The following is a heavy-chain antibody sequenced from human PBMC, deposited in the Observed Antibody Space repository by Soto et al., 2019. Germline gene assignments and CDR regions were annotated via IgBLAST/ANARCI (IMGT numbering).Heavy chain of an antibody. J-gene: IGHJ6*02. V-gene: IGHV4-39*01. CDR1: GGSISSSSYY. D-gene: IGHD2-15*01. CDR2: IYYSGST. Sequence: SETLSLTCTVSGGSISSSSYYWGWIRQPPGKGLEWIGSIYYSGSTYYNPSLKSRVTISVETSKNQFSLKLSSVTAADTAVYYCARGYCSGGSCYGYYGMDVWGQGTTVTVSS. CDR3: ARGYCSGGSCYGYYGMDV.